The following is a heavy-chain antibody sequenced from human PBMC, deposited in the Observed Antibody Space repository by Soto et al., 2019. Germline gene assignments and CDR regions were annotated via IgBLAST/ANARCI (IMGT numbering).Heavy chain of an antibody. Sequence: GGSLRLSCAASGFTFSSYAMHWVRQAPGKGLEWVAVISYDGSNKYYADSVKGRFTISRDNSKNTLYLQMNSLRAEDTAVYYCARPLVWPAFEYFQHWGQGTLVTVSS. V-gene: IGHV3-30-3*01. D-gene: IGHD2-2*01. CDR3: ARPLVWPAFEYFQH. CDR1: GFTFSSYA. J-gene: IGHJ1*01. CDR2: ISYDGSNK.